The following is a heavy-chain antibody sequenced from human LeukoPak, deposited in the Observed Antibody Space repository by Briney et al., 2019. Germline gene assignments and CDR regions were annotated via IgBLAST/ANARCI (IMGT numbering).Heavy chain of an antibody. CDR3: ASGGMRGAARLLFVY. CDR2: IHYSGST. CDR1: GASSSNSSYF. V-gene: IGHV4-39*07. D-gene: IGHD6-6*01. Sequence: PSETLSLTCTVSGASSSNSSYFWGWIRQPPGKGLEWIGNIHYSGSTYYNASLKSRVTTSLDPSKNQFSLKLSSVTAADTAVYYCASGGMRGAARLLFVYWGQGTLVTVSS. J-gene: IGHJ4*02.